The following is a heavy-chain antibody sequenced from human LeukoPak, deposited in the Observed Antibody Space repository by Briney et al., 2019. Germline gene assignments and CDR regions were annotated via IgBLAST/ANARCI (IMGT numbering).Heavy chain of an antibody. D-gene: IGHD5-18*01. CDR1: GFTFSDYY. CDR3: ARLYSYGYHYYYYYMDV. V-gene: IGHV3-11*01. Sequence: GGSLRLSCAASGFTFSDYYMSWIRQAPGKGLEWVSYISSSGSTIYYADSVKGRFTISRDNAKNSLYLQMNSLRAEDTAVYYCARLYSYGYHYYYYYMDVWGKGTTVTVSS. J-gene: IGHJ6*03. CDR2: ISSSGSTI.